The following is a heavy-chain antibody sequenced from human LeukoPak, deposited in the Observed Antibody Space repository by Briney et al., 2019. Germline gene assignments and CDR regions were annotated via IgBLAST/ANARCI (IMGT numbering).Heavy chain of an antibody. V-gene: IGHV3-30*04. D-gene: IGHD3-22*01. Sequence: PGGSLRLSCSASGFTFSTYAMHWVRLAPGKGLECVAVISNDGSDKYYPDSVKGRFTVSRDKSENTLYLQLNSLRAEDTAVYYCARGTYYYDTRGYYSGGLDYWGQGTLVTVSS. CDR3: ARGTYYYDTRGYYSGGLDY. J-gene: IGHJ4*02. CDR1: GFTFSTYA. CDR2: ISNDGSDK.